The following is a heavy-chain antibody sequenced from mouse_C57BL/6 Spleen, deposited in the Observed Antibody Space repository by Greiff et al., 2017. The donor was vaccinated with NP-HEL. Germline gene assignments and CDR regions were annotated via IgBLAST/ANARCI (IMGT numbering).Heavy chain of an antibody. Sequence: VQLQQSGPELVKPGASVKISCKASGYAFSSSWMNWVKQRPGQGLEWIGRIYPGDGDTTYNGTFKGKATLTADKSSSTAYMQLSSRTSEYSAVYFCAREDGYYYGSIPYYYAMDYWGQGTSVTVSS. CDR2: IYPGDGDT. CDR3: AREDGYYYGSIPYYYAMDY. CDR1: GYAFSSSW. V-gene: IGHV1-82*01. J-gene: IGHJ4*01. D-gene: IGHD1-1*01.